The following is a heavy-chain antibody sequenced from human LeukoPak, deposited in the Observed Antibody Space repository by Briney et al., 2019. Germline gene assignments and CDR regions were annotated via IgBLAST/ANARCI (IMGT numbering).Heavy chain of an antibody. D-gene: IGHD3-10*01. CDR2: ISGSVDDT. J-gene: IGHJ4*02. CDR1: GFTFNTYA. Sequence: QTGGSLRLSCAASGFTFNTYAMSWIRQAPGKGLEWVSTISGSVDDTYYADSVRGRFTISRDKSKSTLYLQLNSLRAEDTAIYYCAKGRASGTYYRLYDFWGQGTLVTVSS. CDR3: AKGRASGTYYRLYDF. V-gene: IGHV3-23*01.